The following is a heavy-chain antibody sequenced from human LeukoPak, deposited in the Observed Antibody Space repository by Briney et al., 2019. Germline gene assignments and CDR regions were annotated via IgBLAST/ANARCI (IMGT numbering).Heavy chain of an antibody. D-gene: IGHD3-9*01. Sequence: PGGSLRLSCAASGFTFSTYWMSWVRQAPGKGLEWVANIKQDGSDKYYVDSVKGRFTISRDNAKNSVYLQMNSLRAEDTAVYYCAKGYDILTGPVDYWGQGTLVTVSS. J-gene: IGHJ4*02. CDR3: AKGYDILTGPVDY. CDR2: IKQDGSDK. CDR1: GFTFSTYW. V-gene: IGHV3-7*01.